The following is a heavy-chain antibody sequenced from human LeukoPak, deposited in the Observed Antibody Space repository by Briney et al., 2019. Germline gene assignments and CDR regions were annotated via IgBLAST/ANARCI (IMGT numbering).Heavy chain of an antibody. CDR1: LFSLSVYV. J-gene: IGHJ4*02. D-gene: IGHD6-19*01. CDR3: AHLAVASDFDS. Sequence: GGALRLSCADSLFSLSVYVMCWVRPAPGKGGEWVSNVGGSDSTISYTGSVKCPFSISRDNAKSSLYLQMNRLRAANTAVYNCAHLAVASDFDSWGQGALVTVSS. V-gene: IGHV3-48*03. CDR2: VGGSDSTI.